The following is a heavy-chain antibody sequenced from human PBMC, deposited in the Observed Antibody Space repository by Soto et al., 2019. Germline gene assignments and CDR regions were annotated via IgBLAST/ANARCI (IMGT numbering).Heavy chain of an antibody. Sequence: QVQLVESGGGVVQPGRSLRLSCAASGFTFSSYAMHWVRQAPGKGLEWVAVISYDGSNKYYADSVKGRFTISRDNSKNTLYLQMDSLRAEDRAVYYCAREIERLLGCWGQGTLVTVSS. CDR2: ISYDGSNK. V-gene: IGHV3-30*04. J-gene: IGHJ4*02. CDR1: GFTFSSYA. CDR3: AREIERLLGC. D-gene: IGHD3-3*01.